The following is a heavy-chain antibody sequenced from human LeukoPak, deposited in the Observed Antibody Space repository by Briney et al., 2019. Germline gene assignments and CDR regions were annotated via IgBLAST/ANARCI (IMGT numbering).Heavy chain of an antibody. J-gene: IGHJ4*02. CDR2: IYYSGST. V-gene: IGHV4-61*01. Sequence: SETLSLTCTVSGGSISSSTYYWSWIRQPPGKGLEWIGYIYYSGSTNYNPSLKSRVTISVDTSKNQFSLKLSSVTAADTAVYYYARVYRNYVNYFDYWGQGTLVTVSS. CDR3: ARVYRNYVNYFDY. CDR1: GGSISSSTYY. D-gene: IGHD1-14*01.